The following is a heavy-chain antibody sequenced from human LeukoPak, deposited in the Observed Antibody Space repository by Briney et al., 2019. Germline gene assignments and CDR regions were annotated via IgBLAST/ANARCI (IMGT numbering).Heavy chain of an antibody. D-gene: IGHD3-10*01. J-gene: IGHJ6*03. Sequence: ASVKVSCKASGYTFTSYGISWVRQAPGQGLEWMGWISAYNGNTNYAQKLQGRVTMTTDTSTSTAYMELRSLRSDDTAVYYCARRLDYYGSGSYYIDYYYYMDVWGKGTTVTVSS. CDR3: ARRLDYYGSGSYYIDYYYYMDV. CDR1: GYTFTSYG. V-gene: IGHV1-18*01. CDR2: ISAYNGNT.